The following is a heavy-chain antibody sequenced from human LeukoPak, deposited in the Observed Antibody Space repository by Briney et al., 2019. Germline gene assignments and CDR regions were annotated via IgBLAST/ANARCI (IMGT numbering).Heavy chain of an antibody. D-gene: IGHD2-15*01. CDR3: ARAMDEVVPPYAFDI. V-gene: IGHV4-59*12. Sequence: SETLSLTCTLSGGSISSYYWSWIRQPPGKGLEWIGSIYYSGSTYYNPSLKSRVTISVDTSKNQFSLKLSSVTAADTAVYYCARAMDEVVPPYAFDIWGQGTMVTVSS. CDR2: IYYSGST. CDR1: GGSISSYY. J-gene: IGHJ3*02.